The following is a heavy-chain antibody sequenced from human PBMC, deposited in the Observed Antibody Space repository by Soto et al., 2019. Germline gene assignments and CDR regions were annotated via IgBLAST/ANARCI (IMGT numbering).Heavy chain of an antibody. CDR3: AKALRVGSYPIDWFDP. Sequence: GGSLRLSCAASGFTYSTYTMHWVRQAPGKGLEWVAVISYDGNNKFYADSVKGRFTISRDSTKQTLYLQMNSLRAEDTAVFFCAKALRVGSYPIDWFDPWGQGTLVTVSS. CDR2: ISYDGNNK. J-gene: IGHJ5*02. CDR1: GFTYSTYT. D-gene: IGHD3-16*02. V-gene: IGHV3-30-3*01.